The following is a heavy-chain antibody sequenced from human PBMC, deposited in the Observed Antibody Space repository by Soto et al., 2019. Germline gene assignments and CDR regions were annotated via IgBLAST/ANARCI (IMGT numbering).Heavy chain of an antibody. V-gene: IGHV1-18*01. J-gene: IGHJ4*02. CDR3: ARQDVVATIAGFEY. CDR1: GYTFTNYG. D-gene: IGHD5-12*01. Sequence: GASVKVSCKASGYTFTNYGLIWVRQAPGQGPEWMGWISAYNGNTAYAQNFQGRVTMTTDTPTTTAYMELRALRSDDTAIYYCARQDVVATIAGFEYWGQGTLVTVSS. CDR2: ISAYNGNT.